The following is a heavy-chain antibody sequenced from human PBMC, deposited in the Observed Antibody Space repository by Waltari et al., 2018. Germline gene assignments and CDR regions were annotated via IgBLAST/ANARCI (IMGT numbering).Heavy chain of an antibody. CDR3: ARGNYDFWSGFPIRFDY. J-gene: IGHJ4*02. CDR2: INHSGST. D-gene: IGHD3-3*01. Sequence: QVQLQQWGAGLLKPSETLSLTCAVYGGSFSGYYWSWIRQPPGKGLEWIGEINHSGSTNDNPSLKSRVTISVDTSKNQFSLKLSSGTAADTAVYYCARGNYDFWSGFPIRFDYWGQGTLVTVSS. CDR1: GGSFSGYY. V-gene: IGHV4-34*01.